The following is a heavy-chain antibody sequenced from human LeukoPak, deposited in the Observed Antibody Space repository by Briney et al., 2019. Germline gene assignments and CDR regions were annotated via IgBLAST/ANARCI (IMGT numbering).Heavy chain of an antibody. D-gene: IGHD2-15*01. V-gene: IGHV4-4*07. CDR1: GVSISSYY. CDR2: IYASGST. CDR3: ASCSGGSCYSLDS. J-gene: IGHJ4*02. Sequence: PSETLSLTCTVSGVSISSYYWSWIRQPAGKGLEWIGRIYASGSTNYNPSLKSRVTMSVDTSKKQFSLKLRSVTAADTAVYFCASCSGGSCYSLDSWGQGTLVTVSS.